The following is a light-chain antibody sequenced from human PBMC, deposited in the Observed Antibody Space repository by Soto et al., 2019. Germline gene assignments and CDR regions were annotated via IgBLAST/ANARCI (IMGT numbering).Light chain of an antibody. CDR3: QQYYSYPLT. CDR2: AAS. J-gene: IGKJ4*01. V-gene: IGKV1-8*01. CDR1: QGISSY. Sequence: AIRMTQSPSSFSASTGDRVTITCRASQGISSYLAWYQQKPGKAPKLLICAASTLQSGVPSRFSGSGSGTDFTLTISCLQYEDFATYYCQQYYSYPLTFGGGTKVDIK.